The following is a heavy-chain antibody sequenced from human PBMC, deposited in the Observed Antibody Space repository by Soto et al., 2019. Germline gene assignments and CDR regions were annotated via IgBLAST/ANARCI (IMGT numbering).Heavy chain of an antibody. CDR1: GGTFSTHA. CDR2: IIPALGTT. CDR3: ARGYCNGQNCYSRMDV. J-gene: IGHJ6*02. Sequence: SVKVSCKASGGTFSTHAIIWVRQAPGQGLAWMGGIIPALGTTYFAQEFHGRVNFSADDLPLYDYMEVSKPPSEDTDVYYCARGYCNGQNCYSRMDVWGLGTKVTVSS. D-gene: IGHD2-15*01. V-gene: IGHV1-69*13.